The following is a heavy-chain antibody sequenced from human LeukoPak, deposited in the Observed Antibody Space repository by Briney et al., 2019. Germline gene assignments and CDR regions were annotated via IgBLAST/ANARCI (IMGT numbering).Heavy chain of an antibody. CDR3: ARDVYYYDSSGYSNWFDP. CDR1: GYTFTSYG. Sequence: GASVKVSCKASGYTFTSYGISWVRQAPGQGLEWMGWISAYNGNTNYAQKLQGRVTMTTDTSTSTAYMELRSLRSDDTAVYYCARDVYYYDSSGYSNWFDPWGQGTLVTVSS. J-gene: IGHJ5*02. CDR2: ISAYNGNT. D-gene: IGHD3-22*01. V-gene: IGHV1-18*01.